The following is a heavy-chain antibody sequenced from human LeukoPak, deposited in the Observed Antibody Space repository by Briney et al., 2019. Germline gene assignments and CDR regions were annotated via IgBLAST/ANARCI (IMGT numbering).Heavy chain of an antibody. CDR2: IKQDGSEK. J-gene: IGHJ4*02. Sequence: GGSLRLSCAASGFTFSSYWMSWVRQAPGKGLEWVANIKQDGSEKYYVDSVKGRFTISRDNAKNSLYLQMNSLRAEDTAVYYCARLGYYDFWSGYYGPFDYWGQGTLVTVSS. D-gene: IGHD3-3*01. CDR1: GFTFSSYW. V-gene: IGHV3-7*01. CDR3: ARLGYYDFWSGYYGPFDY.